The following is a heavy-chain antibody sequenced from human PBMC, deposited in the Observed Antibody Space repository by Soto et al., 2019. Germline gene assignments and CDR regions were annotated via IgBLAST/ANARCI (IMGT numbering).Heavy chain of an antibody. D-gene: IGHD4-17*01. J-gene: IGHJ4*02. V-gene: IGHV3-74*01. CDR3: ALSYTVTTYY. CDR2: INSDGSST. Sequence: GGSLRLSCAASGFTFRSDWMSWVRQAPGKGLVWVSRINSDGSSTNYADSVKGRFTISRDNAKNTLYLQMNSLRAEDTAGEYCALSYTVTTYYWGKGSLVPVAS. CDR1: GFTFRSDW.